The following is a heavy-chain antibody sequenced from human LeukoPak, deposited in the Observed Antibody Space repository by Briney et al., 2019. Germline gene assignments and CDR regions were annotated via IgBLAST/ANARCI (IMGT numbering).Heavy chain of an antibody. CDR3: ARVENDFWSGSSSYMDV. J-gene: IGHJ6*03. CDR2: ISSSSAFI. D-gene: IGHD3-3*01. Sequence: GGSLRLSCTASGFTFINYSMNWVRQAPGKGLEWVSYISSSSAFIYYADSVKGRFTISRDNAKNSLYLQMNSLRAEDTAVYYCARVENDFWSGSSSYMDVWGKGTTVTVSS. V-gene: IGHV3-21*01. CDR1: GFTFINYS.